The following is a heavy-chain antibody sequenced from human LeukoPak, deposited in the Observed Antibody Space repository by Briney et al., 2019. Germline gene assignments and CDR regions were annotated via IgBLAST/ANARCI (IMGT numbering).Heavy chain of an antibody. CDR1: GGSISSGTYY. Sequence: SETLSLTCTVSGGSISSGTYYWTWIRQPAGKGLEWIGRIFTTRSTNYNPSLKSRVTISVDTSKNQFSLKLISVTAADTAVYFCARSRYGDLYFDFWGQGTLVTVSS. CDR2: IFTTRST. D-gene: IGHD4-17*01. J-gene: IGHJ4*02. V-gene: IGHV4-61*02. CDR3: ARSRYGDLYFDF.